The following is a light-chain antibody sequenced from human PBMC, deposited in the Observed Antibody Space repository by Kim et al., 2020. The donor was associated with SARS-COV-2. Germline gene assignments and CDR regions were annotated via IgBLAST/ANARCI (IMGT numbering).Light chain of an antibody. Sequence: QSALTQPPSASGSPGQSVTISCTGSSSDIASYDYVSWYQQYPGKAPKLIIYDVTKRPSGVPDRFSGSKSANTASLTVSGLQAEDEADYYCSSYAGSNNGVFGGGTKVTVL. CDR3: SSYAGSNNGV. CDR2: DVT. J-gene: IGLJ2*01. CDR1: SSDIASYDY. V-gene: IGLV2-8*01.